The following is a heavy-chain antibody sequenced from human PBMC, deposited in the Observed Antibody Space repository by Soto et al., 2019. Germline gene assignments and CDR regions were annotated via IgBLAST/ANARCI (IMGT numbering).Heavy chain of an antibody. D-gene: IGHD5-12*01. V-gene: IGHV1-69*13. CDR3: ATRWLQSPFDY. J-gene: IGHJ4*02. Sequence: GASVKVSCKASGGTFSSYAISWLRQAPGQGLEWMGGIIPIFGTANYAQKFQGRVTITADESTSTAYMELSSLRSEDTAVYYCATRWLQSPFDYWGQGTLVTVSS. CDR2: IIPIFGTA. CDR1: GGTFSSYA.